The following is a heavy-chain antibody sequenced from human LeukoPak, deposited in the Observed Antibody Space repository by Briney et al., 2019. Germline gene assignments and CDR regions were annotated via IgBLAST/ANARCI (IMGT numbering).Heavy chain of an antibody. D-gene: IGHD3-22*01. J-gene: IGHJ6*02. CDR2: IYTSGST. V-gene: IGHV4-4*07. CDR3: ARLLDDYYDSSGGRHYYYYGMDV. Sequence: SETLSLTCSVSGGFISSYYWSWIRQPAGKGLEWIGRIYTSGSTNYNPSLKSRVTMSVDTSKNQFSLNLSSVTAADTAVYYCARLLDDYYDSSGGRHYYYYGMDVWGQGTTVTVSS. CDR1: GGFISSYY.